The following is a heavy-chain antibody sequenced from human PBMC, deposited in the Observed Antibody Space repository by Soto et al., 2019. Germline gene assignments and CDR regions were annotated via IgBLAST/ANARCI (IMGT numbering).Heavy chain of an antibody. V-gene: IGHV4-61*01. J-gene: IGHJ4*02. CDR1: GGSVSSGSYY. Sequence: PSETLSLTCTVSGGSVSSGSYYWSWIRQPPGKGLEWIGYIYYSGSTNYNPSLKSRVTISVDTSKNQFSLKLSSVTAADTAVYYCARSTLGITGTLFDYWGQGTLVTVSS. D-gene: IGHD1-20*01. CDR2: IYYSGST. CDR3: ARSTLGITGTLFDY.